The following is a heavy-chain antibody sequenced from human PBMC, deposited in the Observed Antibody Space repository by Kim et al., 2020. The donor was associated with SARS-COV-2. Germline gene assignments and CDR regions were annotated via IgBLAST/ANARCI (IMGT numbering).Heavy chain of an antibody. D-gene: IGHD2-15*01. Sequence: CADNVTGRFTNTRDNYKSTLYLQMNALRDGDTAVYYCARALPYLDPGLDYWGQGTLVTVSS. V-gene: IGHV3-30*01. CDR3: ARALPYLDPGLDY. J-gene: IGHJ4*02.